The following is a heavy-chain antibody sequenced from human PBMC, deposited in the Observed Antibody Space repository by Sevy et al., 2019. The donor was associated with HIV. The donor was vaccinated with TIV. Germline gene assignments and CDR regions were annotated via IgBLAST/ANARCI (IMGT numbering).Heavy chain of an antibody. J-gene: IGHJ4*02. D-gene: IGHD7-27*01. CDR2: FSDTGTSK. Sequence: GSLRLSCSASWFTFSTYSITWVRQAPRKGLEGVPAFSDTGTSKYFTDSVEGRFTISRDNSKSTLFLHMNSLRAEDTALYYCAKFAGDFPHFDFWGLGTLVTVSS. CDR3: AKFAGDFPHFDF. CDR1: WFTFSTYS. V-gene: IGHV3-23*01.